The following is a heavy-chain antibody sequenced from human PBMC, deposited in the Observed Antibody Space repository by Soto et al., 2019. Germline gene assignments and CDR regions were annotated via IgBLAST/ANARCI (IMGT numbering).Heavy chain of an antibody. D-gene: IGHD6-13*01. CDR3: ARDSREDKASAGALEH. V-gene: IGHV4-31*11. CDR1: GASTSSAGYA. CDR2: IFYSGST. Sequence: SETLSLTCAVSGASTSSAGYAWTWLRQHPEKGLEWIGHIFYSGSTSYNPSLKRRVTISIETTKNQFSLEMKSVTAADTFVYYGARDSREDKASAGALEHWGQGTLVTVSS. J-gene: IGHJ1*01.